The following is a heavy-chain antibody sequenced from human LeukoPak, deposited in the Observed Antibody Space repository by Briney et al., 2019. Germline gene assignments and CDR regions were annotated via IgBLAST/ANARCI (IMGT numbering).Heavy chain of an antibody. CDR3: ARAYHYYDSSGYGYNYYYGMDV. CDR2: ISYDGNNK. V-gene: IGHV3-30-3*01. Sequence: GGSLRLSCAASGFTFSSYAMHWVRQAPGKGLEWVAVISYDGNNKYYADSVKGRFTISRDDSKNTLYLQMNSLRAEDTAVYYCARAYHYYDSSGYGYNYYYGMDVWGQGTTVTVSS. J-gene: IGHJ6*02. CDR1: GFTFSSYA. D-gene: IGHD3-22*01.